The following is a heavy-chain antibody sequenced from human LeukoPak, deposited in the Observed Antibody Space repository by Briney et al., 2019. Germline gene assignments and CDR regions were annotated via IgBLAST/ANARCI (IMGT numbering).Heavy chain of an antibody. Sequence: GGSLRLSCAASRFTFSNYAMSWVRQAPGKGLEWVSAISGSGGSTYYADSVKGRFTISRDNSKNTLYLQMNSLRAEDTAVYYCASETKRGYSYGSPTDAFDIWGQGTMVTVSS. CDR2: ISGSGGST. J-gene: IGHJ3*02. V-gene: IGHV3-23*01. CDR3: ASETKRGYSYGSPTDAFDI. CDR1: RFTFSNYA. D-gene: IGHD5-18*01.